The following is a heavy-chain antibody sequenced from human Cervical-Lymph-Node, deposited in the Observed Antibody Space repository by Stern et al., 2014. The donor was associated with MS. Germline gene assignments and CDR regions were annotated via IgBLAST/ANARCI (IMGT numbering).Heavy chain of an antibody. V-gene: IGHV1-2*02. Sequence: QVQLVQSGAEMKKPGASVKVSCKASGYSFTAYFIHWVRQAPGQGLEWMGWISTDTGGANYAQRFQGRVTMTRDTSISTTYMELSRLRSDDTAVYYCARDRGSHSDYWGQGTLVTVSS. CDR2: ISTDTGGA. CDR3: ARDRGSHSDY. D-gene: IGHD1-26*01. J-gene: IGHJ4*02. CDR1: GYSFTAYF.